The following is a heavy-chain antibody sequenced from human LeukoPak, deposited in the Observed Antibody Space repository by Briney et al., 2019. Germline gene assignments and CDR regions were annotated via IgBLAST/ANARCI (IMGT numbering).Heavy chain of an antibody. Sequence: KPSETLSLTCTVSGGSISSGSYYWSWIRQPAGKGLEWIERIYTSGSTNYNPSLKSRVTISVDTSKNQFSLKLSSVTAADTAVYYCVRGLYCSSTSCSLYYYYMDVWGKGTTVTVSS. CDR3: VRGLYCSSTSCSLYYYYMDV. V-gene: IGHV4-61*02. CDR2: IYTSGST. D-gene: IGHD2-2*01. CDR1: GGSISSGSYY. J-gene: IGHJ6*03.